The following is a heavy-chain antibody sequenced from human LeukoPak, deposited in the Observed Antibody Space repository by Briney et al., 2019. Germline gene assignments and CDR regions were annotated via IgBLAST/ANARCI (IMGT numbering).Heavy chain of an antibody. Sequence: GGSLRLSCAASGFIFSNYWMHWVRQPPGKGLEWVANIKQDGSEKYYVDSVKGRFTISRDNAKNSLYPQMNSLRAEDTGVYYCDGGTGWVSNLGGGQGTLVIVSS. V-gene: IGHV3-7*03. D-gene: IGHD6-19*01. J-gene: IGHJ4*02. CDR3: DGGTGWVSNLG. CDR2: IKQDGSEK. CDR1: GFIFSNYW.